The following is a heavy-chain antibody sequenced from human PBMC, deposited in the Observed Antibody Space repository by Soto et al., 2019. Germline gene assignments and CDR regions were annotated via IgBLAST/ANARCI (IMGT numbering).Heavy chain of an antibody. J-gene: IGHJ4*02. CDR3: AKDAGVVPAATFDY. V-gene: IGHV3-23*01. D-gene: IGHD2-2*01. CDR2: IRSSGGST. CDR1: GFTFSSYA. Sequence: WGSLRLSCAASGFTFSSYAMNWVRQAPGKGLEWVSGIRSSGGSTNYADSVKGRFTISRDNSKNTLYLQMNSLRAEDTAVYYCAKDAGVVPAATFDYWGQGTLVPV.